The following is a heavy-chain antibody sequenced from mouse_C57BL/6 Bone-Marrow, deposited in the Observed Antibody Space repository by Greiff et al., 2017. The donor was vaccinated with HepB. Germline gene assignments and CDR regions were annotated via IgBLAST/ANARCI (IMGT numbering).Heavy chain of an antibody. V-gene: IGHV1-69*01. Sequence: QVQLQQPGAELVMPGASVKLSCKASGYTFTSYWMHWVKQRPGQGLECIGEIDPSDSYTNYNQKFKGKSTLTVDKSSSTAYMQLSSLTSEDSAVYYCARYSNYRYFDVWGTGTTVTVSS. D-gene: IGHD2-5*01. CDR1: GYTFTSYW. J-gene: IGHJ1*03. CDR3: ARYSNYRYFDV. CDR2: IDPSDSYT.